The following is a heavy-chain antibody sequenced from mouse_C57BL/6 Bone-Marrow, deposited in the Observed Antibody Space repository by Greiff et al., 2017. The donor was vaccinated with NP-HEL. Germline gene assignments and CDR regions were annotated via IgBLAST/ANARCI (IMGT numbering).Heavy chain of an antibody. J-gene: IGHJ4*01. CDR1: GYIFTSYW. V-gene: IGHV1-64*01. Sequence: QVQLKQPGAEVVKPGASVKLSCKASGYIFTSYWMHWVKQRPGQGLEWIGMIHPNSGSTKYNEKFKSKATLTVDKSSSTAYMQVSSLTSEDSAVYYCERDLDYWGQGTSVTVSS. CDR3: ERDLDY. CDR2: IHPNSGST.